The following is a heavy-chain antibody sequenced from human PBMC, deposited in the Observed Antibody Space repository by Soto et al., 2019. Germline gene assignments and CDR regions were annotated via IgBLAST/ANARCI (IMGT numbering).Heavy chain of an antibody. CDR1: GFSFSSYA. D-gene: IGHD3-3*01. CDR2: ISHDGNIK. CDR3: XKXLAYGDFWRGLEY. Sequence: QVQLVESGGGVVQPGRSLRLSCAASGFSFSSYAMHWVRQAPGKGLEWVAIISHDGNIKRYADFVEGRFIVFRDNSNNNLXLXXXSLKTDXTAVYYXXKXLAYGDFWRGLEYWGQGTLVTVAS. J-gene: IGHJ4*02. V-gene: IGHV3-30*03.